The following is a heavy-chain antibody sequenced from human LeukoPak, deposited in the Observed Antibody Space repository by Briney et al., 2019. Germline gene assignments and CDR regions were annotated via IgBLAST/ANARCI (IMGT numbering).Heavy chain of an antibody. Sequence: GGSLSLSCAASGLTFSSYAMSWVRQVPGKGLEWVSAISGSGGSTYYADSVKGRFTISRDNSKNTLYLQMNSLRAEDTAVYYCAKDRGSGWPCPYYFDYWGQGTLVTVSS. D-gene: IGHD6-19*01. CDR3: AKDRGSGWPCPYYFDY. V-gene: IGHV3-23*01. J-gene: IGHJ4*02. CDR2: ISGSGGST. CDR1: GLTFSSYA.